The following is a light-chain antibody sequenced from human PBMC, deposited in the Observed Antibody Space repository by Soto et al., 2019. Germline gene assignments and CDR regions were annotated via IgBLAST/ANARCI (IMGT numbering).Light chain of an antibody. CDR3: QQSYSTPYT. Sequence: DIQMPQSPSSLSASVGDRVTITCRASQSILSYLNWYQQKPGKAPKLLIYAASSLQSGVPSTFSGSGSGTDFTLTINSLQPQDFATYYCQQSYSTPYTFGQGTKLEIK. CDR1: QSILSY. V-gene: IGKV1-39*01. CDR2: AAS. J-gene: IGKJ2*01.